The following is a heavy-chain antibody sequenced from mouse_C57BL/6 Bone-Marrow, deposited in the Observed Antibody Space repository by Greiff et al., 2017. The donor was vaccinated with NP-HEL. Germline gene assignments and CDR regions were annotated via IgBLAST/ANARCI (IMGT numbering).Heavy chain of an antibody. CDR1: GYTFTEYT. Sequence: VMLVESGAELVKPGASVKLSCKASGYTFTEYTIHWVKQRSGQGLEWIGWFYPGSGSIKYNEKFKDKATLTADKSSSPVYMELSRLTSEDSAVYFCARHEETGNYYGSYYFDYWGQGTTRTVSS. J-gene: IGHJ2*01. CDR3: ARHEETGNYYGSYYFDY. D-gene: IGHD1-1*01. CDR2: FYPGSGSI. V-gene: IGHV1-62-2*01.